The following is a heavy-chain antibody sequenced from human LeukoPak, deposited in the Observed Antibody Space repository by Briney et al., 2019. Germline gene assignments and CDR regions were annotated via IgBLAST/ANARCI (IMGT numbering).Heavy chain of an antibody. D-gene: IGHD2-2*01. CDR1: GYTFTSYY. V-gene: IGHV1-46*01. CDR3: ARDIVVVPAAISYYYYGMDV. Sequence: ASVKVSSKASGYTFTSYYMHWVRQAPGQGLEWMGIINPSGGSTSYAQKFQGRVTMTRDTSTSTVYMELSSLRSEDTAVYYCARDIVVVPAAISYYYYGMDVWGQGTTVTVSS. CDR2: INPSGGST. J-gene: IGHJ6*02.